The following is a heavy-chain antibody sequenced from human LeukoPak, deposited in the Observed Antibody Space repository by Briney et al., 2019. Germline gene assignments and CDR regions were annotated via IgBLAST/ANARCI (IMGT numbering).Heavy chain of an antibody. D-gene: IGHD4-11*01. Sequence: GGSLRLSCVASGFTLSSHWMSWVRQAPGKGLEWVANINEDGNKKHYVDSVKGRFTISRDNAENSLYLQMNSLRGDDTAVYFCARITTSSSGFGMDVWGQGSAVIVSS. CDR2: INEDGNKK. V-gene: IGHV3-7*05. J-gene: IGHJ6*02. CDR3: ARITTSSSGFGMDV. CDR1: GFTLSSHW.